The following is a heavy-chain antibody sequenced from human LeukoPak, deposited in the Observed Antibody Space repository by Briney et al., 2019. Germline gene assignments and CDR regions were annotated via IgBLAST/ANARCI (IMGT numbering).Heavy chain of an antibody. CDR3: AKDGGY. D-gene: IGHD2-15*01. J-gene: IGHJ4*02. CDR1: GLTFTTYG. V-gene: IGHV3-23*01. CDR2: ISGSGDNM. Sequence: GGSLRLSCAASGLTFTTYGFTWVRQAPGKGLEWVSAISGSGDNMYYADSVKGRFTISRDNSKNILYLQMDSLGAEDTAMYYCAKDGGYWGQGTLVTVSA.